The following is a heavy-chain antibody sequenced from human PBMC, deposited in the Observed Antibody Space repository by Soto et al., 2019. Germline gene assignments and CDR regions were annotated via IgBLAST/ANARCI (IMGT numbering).Heavy chain of an antibody. CDR3: AVYCSGGSCYLVRNNWFDP. V-gene: IGHV1-69*01. Sequence: PSVKVSCKASGGTFSSYAISWVRQAPGQGLEWMGGIIPIFGTANYAQKFQGRVTITADESTSTAYMELSSLRSEDTAVYYCAVYCSGGSCYLVRNNWFDPWGQGXLVTVYS. CDR2: IIPIFGTA. CDR1: GGTFSSYA. J-gene: IGHJ5*02. D-gene: IGHD2-15*01.